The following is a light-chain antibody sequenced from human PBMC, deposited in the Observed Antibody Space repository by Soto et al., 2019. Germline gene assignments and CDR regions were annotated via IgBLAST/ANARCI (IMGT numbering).Light chain of an antibody. CDR2: DAY. Sequence: DTVSTQSPGTLSLPPGEIHTLSCSASQSVGTYLAWYQQKPGQAPRIIIYDAYNRATGIEPRFSGSGSGTDFTLTIRSMQPEDVATYYCKKYNSAQLNVGGGNTVDIK. J-gene: IGKJ4*01. CDR1: QSVGTY. CDR3: KKYNSAQLN. V-gene: IGKV3-11*01.